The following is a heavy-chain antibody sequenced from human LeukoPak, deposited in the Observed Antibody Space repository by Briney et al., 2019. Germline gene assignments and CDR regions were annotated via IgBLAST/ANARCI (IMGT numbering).Heavy chain of an antibody. Sequence: GSVKVSRQASVYTFTSYRISSVRQPPARGGEWMGWISAYDGNTNYAQKLQGRVTMTTDTSTSTDYMELRRLRSDDTAVYYCASWRGELQRDNWFDPWGQGTLVTVSS. J-gene: IGHJ5*02. CDR1: VYTFTSYR. V-gene: IGHV1-18*01. D-gene: IGHD1-26*01. CDR2: ISAYDGNT. CDR3: ASWRGELQRDNWFDP.